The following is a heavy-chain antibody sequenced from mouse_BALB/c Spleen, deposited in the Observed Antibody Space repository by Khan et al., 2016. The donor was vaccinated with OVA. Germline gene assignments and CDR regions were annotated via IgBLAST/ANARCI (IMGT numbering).Heavy chain of an antibody. Sequence: VQLQQSGAELVKPGASVKLSCTASGFNIKDTYIHWVKQRPEQGPEWIGRIDPANGDIKYDPKFQDKATITADTSSNTAYLQVSSLTSEDTAVYYCATLYGNPFVYWGQGTLVSVSA. CDR1: GFNIKDTY. J-gene: IGHJ3*01. V-gene: IGHV14-3*02. CDR2: IDPANGDI. CDR3: ATLYGNPFVY. D-gene: IGHD2-1*01.